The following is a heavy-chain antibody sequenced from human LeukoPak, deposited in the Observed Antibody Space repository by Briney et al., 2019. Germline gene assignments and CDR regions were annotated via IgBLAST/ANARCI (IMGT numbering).Heavy chain of an antibody. CDR3: AGYYYGSENYHNHPNFDY. Sequence: SETLSLTCAVFGGSFSGYYWTWIRQPPGKGLEWIGEINHSGSTTYNPSLKSRVTISVDTSKNQCSLKLSSATAADTAVYYCAGYYYGSENYHNHPNFDYWGQGTLVTVSS. CDR1: GGSFSGYY. D-gene: IGHD3-10*01. CDR2: INHSGST. J-gene: IGHJ4*02. V-gene: IGHV4-34*01.